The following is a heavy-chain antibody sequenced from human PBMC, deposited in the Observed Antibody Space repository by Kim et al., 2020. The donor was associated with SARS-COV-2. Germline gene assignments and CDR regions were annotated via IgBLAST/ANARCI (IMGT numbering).Heavy chain of an antibody. J-gene: IGHJ3*02. CDR2: IYYSGST. CDR1: GGSISSYY. CDR3: ARHLYNWNDGDAFDI. Sequence: SETLSLTCTVSGGSISSYYWSWIRQPPGKGLEWIGYIYYSGSTNYNPSLKSRVTISVDTSKNQFSLKLSSVTAADTAVYYCARHLYNWNDGDAFDIWGQGTMVTVSS. D-gene: IGHD1-1*01. V-gene: IGHV4-59*08.